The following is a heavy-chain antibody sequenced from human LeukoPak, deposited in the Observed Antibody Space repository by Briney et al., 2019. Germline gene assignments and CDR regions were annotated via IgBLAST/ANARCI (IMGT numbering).Heavy chain of an antibody. D-gene: IGHD2-15*01. CDR3: ARGQELLLLTDWFDH. V-gene: IGHV1-69*05. Sequence: ASVKVSCKASGGTFSSYAISWVRQAPGQGLESMGGIIPIFGTANYAQKFQGRVTITTDESTSTAYMELSSLRSEDTAVYYCARGQELLLLTDWFDHWGQGTLVTVSS. CDR1: GGTFSSYA. J-gene: IGHJ5*02. CDR2: IIPIFGTA.